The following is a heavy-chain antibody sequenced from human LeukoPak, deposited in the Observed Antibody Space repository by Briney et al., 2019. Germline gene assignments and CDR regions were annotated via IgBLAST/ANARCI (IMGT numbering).Heavy chain of an antibody. J-gene: IGHJ4*02. D-gene: IGHD3-10*01. Sequence: SETLSLTCTVSGGSISSGNYYRSWIRQPAGQGLEWIGRVYRTGSTNYNPSLESRVTMSIDASKNQFSLKVSSVTAADTAVYYCARGGGSGSYFTTDYWGQGTLVTVSS. V-gene: IGHV4-61*02. CDR2: VYRTGST. CDR1: GGSISSGNYY. CDR3: ARGGGSGSYFTTDY.